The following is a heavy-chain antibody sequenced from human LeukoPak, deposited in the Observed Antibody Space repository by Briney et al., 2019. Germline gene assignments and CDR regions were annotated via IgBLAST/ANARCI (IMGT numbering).Heavy chain of an antibody. CDR3: ATARGILTGPFDY. CDR2: INPNSGGT. Sequence: VASVKVSCTASGYTFTGYYMHWVRQAPGQGLEWMGWINPNSGGTNYAQKFQGRVTMTRDTSISTAYMELSRLRSDDTAVYYCATARGILTGPFDYWGQGTLVTVSS. J-gene: IGHJ4*02. D-gene: IGHD3-9*01. CDR1: GYTFTGYY. V-gene: IGHV1-2*02.